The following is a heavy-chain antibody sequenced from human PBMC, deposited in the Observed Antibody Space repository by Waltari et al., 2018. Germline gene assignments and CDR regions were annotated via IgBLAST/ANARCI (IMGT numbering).Heavy chain of an antibody. CDR1: GCTFRGSS. Sequence: EVQLVESGGGLAQHGGSMTLSCGDTGCTFRGSSLQWVRRASGKGRGWVGRIERKANLSATAYAASVKGRFTISRDDSKNTAYLQMNSLKTEDTAVYYCTRVSSSVPFDYWGQGTLVTVSS. J-gene: IGHJ4*02. V-gene: IGHV3-73*02. D-gene: IGHD6-6*01. CDR3: TRVSSSVPFDY. CDR2: IERKANLSAT.